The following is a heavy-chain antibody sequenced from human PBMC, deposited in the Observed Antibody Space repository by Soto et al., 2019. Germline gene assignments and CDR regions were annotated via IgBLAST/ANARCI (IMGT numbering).Heavy chain of an antibody. Sequence: QVQLQESGPGLVKPSETLSLTCTVSGGSISNYHWSWIRQPPGKGLAWIGYIDYTRSTNYSPSLKCRVTISVDTSKNQSSLKLSSVTAADTAVYYCARGEIRLRYGLDVWGQGTTVTVSS. CDR1: GGSISNYH. V-gene: IGHV4-59*01. CDR2: IDYTRST. J-gene: IGHJ6*02. CDR3: ARGEIRLRYGLDV.